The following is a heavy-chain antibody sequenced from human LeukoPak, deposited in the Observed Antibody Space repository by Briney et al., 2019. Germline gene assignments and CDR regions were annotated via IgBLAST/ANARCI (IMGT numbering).Heavy chain of an antibody. CDR2: IYYSGST. CDR3: ARYDSSGYVYNWFDP. J-gene: IGHJ5*02. D-gene: IGHD3-22*01. V-gene: IGHV4-59*08. Sequence: PSETLSLTCTVSGGSISSYYWSWIRHPPGKGLEWIGYIYYSGSTNYNPSLKSRVTISVDTSKNQFSLKLSSVTAADTAVYYCARYDSSGYVYNWFDPWGQGTLVTVSS. CDR1: GGSISSYY.